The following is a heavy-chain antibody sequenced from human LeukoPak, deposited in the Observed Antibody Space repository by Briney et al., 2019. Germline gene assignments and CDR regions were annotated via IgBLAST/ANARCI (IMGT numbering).Heavy chain of an antibody. CDR3: ARDHRYAFDN. J-gene: IGHJ4*01. V-gene: IGHV3-48*01. Sequence: GGSLRLSCAASGFNFIDYSMNWFRQAPGKGLERISYIGISSGNTKYADSVKGRFTISRDKARNSLYLQMNSLRVEDTAVYYCARDHRYAFDNWGHGTLVTVSS. D-gene: IGHD5-12*01. CDR1: GFNFIDYS. CDR2: IGISSGNT.